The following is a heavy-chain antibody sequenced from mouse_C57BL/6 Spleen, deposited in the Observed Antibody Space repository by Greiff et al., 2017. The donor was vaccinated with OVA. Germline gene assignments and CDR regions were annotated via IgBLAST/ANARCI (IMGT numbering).Heavy chain of an antibody. V-gene: IGHV1-54*01. J-gene: IGHJ2*01. CDR1: GYAFTNYL. CDR3: AIYDYDGYYFDY. Sequence: QVQLQQSGAELVRPGTSVKVSCKASGYAFTNYLIEWVKQRPGQGLEWIGVINPGSGGTNYNEKFKGKATLTADKSSSTAYMQLSSLTSEDSAVYFCAIYDYDGYYFDYWGQGTTLTVSS. CDR2: INPGSGGT. D-gene: IGHD2-4*01.